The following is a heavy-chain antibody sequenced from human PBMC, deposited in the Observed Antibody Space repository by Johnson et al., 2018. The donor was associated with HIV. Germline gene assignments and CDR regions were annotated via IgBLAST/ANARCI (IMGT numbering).Heavy chain of an antibody. Sequence: VQLVESGGGLVQPGGSLRLSCGASGFTFSNYWVQWVRQAPGKGLVWVSRINGDGSRTSYADSVKGRFTIARDNAKNTLYLQMNSLRAEDTAVYYCAKDLFTEREDDAFDIWGQGTMVTVSS. J-gene: IGHJ3*02. D-gene: IGHD1-26*01. CDR2: INGDGSRT. V-gene: IGHV3-74*02. CDR1: GFTFSNYW. CDR3: AKDLFTEREDDAFDI.